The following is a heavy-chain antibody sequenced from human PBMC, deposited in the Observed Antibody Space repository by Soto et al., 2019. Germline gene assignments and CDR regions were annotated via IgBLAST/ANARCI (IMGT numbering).Heavy chain of an antibody. CDR3: ARDQGVAAAGINWFDP. CDR1: GASMNSYH. J-gene: IGHJ5*02. V-gene: IGHV4-4*07. CDR2: IHSSGST. D-gene: IGHD6-13*01. Sequence: SLTCTVSGASMNSYHWSWIRQPAGKGLEWIGHIHSSGSTNYNPSLKSRVTMSVDTSKNQFSLRLMSLTAADTAVYYCARDQGVAAAGINWFDPWGQGSLVTVSS.